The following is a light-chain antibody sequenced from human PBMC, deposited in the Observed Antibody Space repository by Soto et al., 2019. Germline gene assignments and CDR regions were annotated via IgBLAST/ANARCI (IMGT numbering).Light chain of an antibody. CDR2: GAS. V-gene: IGKV3-20*01. J-gene: IGKJ1*01. CDR3: LQYGSTPGT. CDR1: QSIPNSY. Sequence: EIVLTQSPGTLSLSPGERATLSCRASQSIPNSYLSWYQHKPGQAPRLLIHGASSRATGTPDRFSGSGSGTDFTLIIDRLEPEDFVLYYCLQYGSTPGTFGQGTKV.